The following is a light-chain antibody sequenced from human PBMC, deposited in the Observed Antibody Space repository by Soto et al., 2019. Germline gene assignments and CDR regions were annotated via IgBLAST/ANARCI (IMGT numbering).Light chain of an antibody. J-gene: IGKJ1*01. CDR2: KAS. CDR1: QSISSW. Sequence: DIQMTQSPSTPSASVGDRVTITWRASQSISSWLAWYQQKPGKAPKLLIYKASSLESGVPSRFSGSGSGTEFTLTISSLQPDDFATYYCQQYNSYLWTFGQGTKVDIK. CDR3: QQYNSYLWT. V-gene: IGKV1-5*03.